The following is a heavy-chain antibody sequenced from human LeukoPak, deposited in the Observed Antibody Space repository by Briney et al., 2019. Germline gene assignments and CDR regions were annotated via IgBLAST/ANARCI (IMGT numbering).Heavy chain of an antibody. Sequence: GGSLGLSCAASGFTFSSYSMNWVRQAPGKGLEWVSSISSSSSYIYYADSVKGRFTISRDNAKNSLYLQMNSLRAEDTAVYYCARGRLGYCSSTSCPKDYWGQGTLVTVSS. V-gene: IGHV3-21*01. J-gene: IGHJ4*02. CDR2: ISSSSSYI. CDR1: GFTFSSYS. D-gene: IGHD2-2*01. CDR3: ARGRLGYCSSTSCPKDY.